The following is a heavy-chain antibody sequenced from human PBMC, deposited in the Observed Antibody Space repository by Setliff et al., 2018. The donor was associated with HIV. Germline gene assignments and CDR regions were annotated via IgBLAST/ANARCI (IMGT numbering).Heavy chain of an antibody. Sequence: PSETLSLTCTVSGYSISSGYYWGWIRQPPGKGLEWIGSIYHSGSTYYNPSLKSRVTISVDTSKNQFSLKLSSVTAADTAVYHCARDDSSGWHFYYYYGMDVWGQGTTVTVS. CDR2: IYHSGST. CDR1: GYSISSGYY. CDR3: ARDDSSGWHFYYYYGMDV. D-gene: IGHD6-19*01. J-gene: IGHJ6*02. V-gene: IGHV4-38-2*02.